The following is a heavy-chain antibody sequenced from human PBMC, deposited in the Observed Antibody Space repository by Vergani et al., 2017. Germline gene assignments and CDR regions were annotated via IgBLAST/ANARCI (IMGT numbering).Heavy chain of an antibody. CDR2: IYSGGST. Sequence: VQLVESGGGLVKPGGSLRLSCAASGFTFSDYYMSWIRQAPGKGLEWVSVIYSGGSTYYADSVKGRFTISRDNSKNTLYLQMNSLRAEDTAVYYCARGDDSGHYNWFDPWGQGTLVTVSS. CDR1: GFTFSDYY. CDR3: ARGDDSGHYNWFDP. J-gene: IGHJ5*02. D-gene: IGHD6-19*01. V-gene: IGHV3-66*01.